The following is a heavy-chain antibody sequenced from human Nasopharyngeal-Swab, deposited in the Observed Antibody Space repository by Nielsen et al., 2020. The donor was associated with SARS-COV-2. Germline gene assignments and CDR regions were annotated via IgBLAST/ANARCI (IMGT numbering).Heavy chain of an antibody. CDR1: RFTFSSYS. J-gene: IGHJ4*02. CDR2: ISSSSSYI. Sequence: GGSLRLSCAASRFTFSSYSMNWVRPTPGKVLEWVSSISSSSSYIYYADSVKGRFTLSRDNAKNSLYLQMNSLRAEDTAVYYCARDTKRGHFFDSSGYYWGFEYWGQGTLGNDSS. D-gene: IGHD3-22*01. CDR3: ARDTKRGHFFDSSGYYWGFEY. V-gene: IGHV3-21*01.